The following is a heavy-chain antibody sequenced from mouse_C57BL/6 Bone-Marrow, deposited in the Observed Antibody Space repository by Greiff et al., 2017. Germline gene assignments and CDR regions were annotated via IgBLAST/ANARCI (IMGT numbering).Heavy chain of an antibody. CDR1: GYTFTSYW. D-gene: IGHD2-1*01. CDR3: AREAVYYGNYLYYYAMDY. Sequence: QVQLKQPGAELVRPGTSVKLSCKASGYTFTSYWMHWVKQRPGQGLEWIGVIDPSDSYTNYNQKFKGKATLTVDTSSSTAYMQLSSLTSEDSAVYYCAREAVYYGNYLYYYAMDYWGQGTSVTVSS. J-gene: IGHJ4*01. CDR2: IDPSDSYT. V-gene: IGHV1-59*01.